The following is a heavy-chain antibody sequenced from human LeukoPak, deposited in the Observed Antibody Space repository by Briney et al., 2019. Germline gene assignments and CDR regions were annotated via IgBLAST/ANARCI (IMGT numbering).Heavy chain of an antibody. D-gene: IGHD2-15*01. V-gene: IGHV4-34*01. CDR3: ARGGGHCSGGSCYLNYYYYMDV. Sequence: PSETLSLTCAVYGGSFSGYYWSWIRQPPGKGLEWIGEINHSGSTNYNPSLKNRVTISVDTSKNQFSLKLSSVTAADTAVYYCARGGGHCSGGSCYLNYYYYMDVWGKGTTVTVSS. CDR1: GGSFSGYY. J-gene: IGHJ6*03. CDR2: INHSGST.